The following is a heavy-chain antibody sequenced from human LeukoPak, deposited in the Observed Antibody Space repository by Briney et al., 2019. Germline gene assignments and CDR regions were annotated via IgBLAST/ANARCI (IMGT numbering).Heavy chain of an antibody. V-gene: IGHV3-30-3*01. Sequence: GGSLGLSCAASGFTFSSYAMHWVRQAPGKGLEWVAVISYDGSNKYYADSVKGRFTISRDNSKNTLYLQMNSLRAEDTAVYYCARPDSNYVYYYMDVWGKGTTVTVSS. J-gene: IGHJ6*03. CDR2: ISYDGSNK. CDR1: GFTFSSYA. CDR3: ARPDSNYVYYYMDV. D-gene: IGHD4-11*01.